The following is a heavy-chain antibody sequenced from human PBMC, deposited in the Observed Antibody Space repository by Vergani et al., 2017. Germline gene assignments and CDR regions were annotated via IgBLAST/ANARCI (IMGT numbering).Heavy chain of an antibody. J-gene: IGHJ2*01. D-gene: IGHD3-9*01. CDR3: ARDPVLLYFDWSWYFDL. CDR1: GYSISSGYY. V-gene: IGHV4-38-2*02. CDR2: IYHSGST. Sequence: QVQLQESGPGLVKPSETLSLTCTVSGYSISSGYYWGWIRQPPGKGLEWIGSIYHSGSTYYNPSLKSRVTISVDTSKNQFSLKLSSVTAADTAVYYCARDPVLLYFDWSWYFDLWGRGTLVTVSS.